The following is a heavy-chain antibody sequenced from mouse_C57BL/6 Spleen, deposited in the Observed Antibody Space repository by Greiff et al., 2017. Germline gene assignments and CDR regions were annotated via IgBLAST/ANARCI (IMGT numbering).Heavy chain of an antibody. CDR3: AREGIYYGNYGGY. D-gene: IGHD2-1*01. J-gene: IGHJ2*01. Sequence: QVQLQQSGPELVKPGASVKISCKASGYAFSSSWMNWVKQRPGKGLEWIGRIYPGDGDTNYNGKFKGKATLTADKSSSTAYMQLSSLTSEDSAVYFCAREGIYYGNYGGYWGQGTTLTVS. CDR2: IYPGDGDT. CDR1: GYAFSSSW. V-gene: IGHV1-82*01.